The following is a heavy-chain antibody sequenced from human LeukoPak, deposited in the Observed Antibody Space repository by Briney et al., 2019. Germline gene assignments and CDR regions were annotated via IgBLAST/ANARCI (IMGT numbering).Heavy chain of an antibody. D-gene: IGHD3-16*01. CDR3: ARHIDDYAFVFDY. J-gene: IGHJ4*02. CDR2: IYYSGTT. V-gene: IGHV4-59*08. CDR1: GGSISSYY. Sequence: SEKVSLTCTVSGGSISSYYWSWSRQPPGKGLEWIGYIYYSGTTIYNPSLKSRVTISVDTSKNQFSLKLRSVTAADTAVYYCARHIDDYAFVFDYRGRGSQATVSS.